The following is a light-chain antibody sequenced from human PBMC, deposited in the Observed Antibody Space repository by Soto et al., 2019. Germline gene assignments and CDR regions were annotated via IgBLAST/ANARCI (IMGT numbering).Light chain of an antibody. CDR2: DAS. CDR1: QGIVRW. V-gene: IGKV1-5*01. J-gene: IGKJ1*01. CDR3: QHYNSYSEA. Sequence: DIQLTQSPSTLSASVGDRVTITCRASQGIVRWLAWYQQKPGKAPKLLIYDASSLESGVPSRFSGSGSGTEFTLTISSLQPDDFATYYCQHYNSYSEAFGQGTKVDI.